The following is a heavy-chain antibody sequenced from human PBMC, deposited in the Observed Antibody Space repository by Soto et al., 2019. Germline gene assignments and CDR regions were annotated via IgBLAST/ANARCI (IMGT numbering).Heavy chain of an antibody. Sequence: VQLVQSGTEVKKPGASVNVSCKAFGYTFTSYGFNWVRQVPGQGLGWLGGISAFNGDTQYAQTMKGRLTVTTDTSTTTVHMELRSLTPADTAVYYCAREAGWQRLVPYDWGQGTLVTVS. CDR3: AREAGWQRLVPYD. J-gene: IGHJ4*02. V-gene: IGHV1-18*04. CDR1: GYTFTSYG. CDR2: ISAFNGDT. D-gene: IGHD6-13*01.